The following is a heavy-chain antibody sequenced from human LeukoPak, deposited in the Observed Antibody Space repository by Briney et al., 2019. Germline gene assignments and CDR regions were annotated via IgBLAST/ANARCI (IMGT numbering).Heavy chain of an antibody. CDR2: IKEDGSQK. J-gene: IGHJ2*01. V-gene: IGHV3-7*03. Sequence: GGSLRLSCAASGFTISSYWTSWVRQAPGKGLEWVANIKEDGSQKYYVDSVRGRFTISRDNSRNILYLQMNSLRAEDTAIYYCAKDFGGSDYDWYFDLWGRGTVVTVSS. CDR1: GFTISSYW. CDR3: AKDFGGSDYDWYFDL. D-gene: IGHD1-26*01.